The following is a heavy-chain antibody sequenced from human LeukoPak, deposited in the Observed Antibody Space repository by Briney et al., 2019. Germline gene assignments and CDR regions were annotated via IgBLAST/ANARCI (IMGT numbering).Heavy chain of an antibody. CDR1: AGSISSGDYY. J-gene: IGHJ5*02. V-gene: IGHV4-30-4*08. CDR2: IYYSGST. CDR3: ARDVLRRGYDFWSGYHWFDP. Sequence: PSQTLSLTCTVSAGSISSGDYYWSWIRQPPGKGLEWIGYIYYSGSTYYNPSLKSRVTISVDTSKNQFSLKLSSVTAADTAVYYCARDVLRRGYDFWSGYHWFDPWGQGTLVTVSS. D-gene: IGHD3-3*01.